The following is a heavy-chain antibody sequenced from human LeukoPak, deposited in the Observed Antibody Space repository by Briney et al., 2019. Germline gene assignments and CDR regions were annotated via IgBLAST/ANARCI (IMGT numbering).Heavy chain of an antibody. CDR1: GYTSTSYG. D-gene: IGHD1-14*01. J-gene: IGHJ3*02. CDR2: ISAYNGNT. V-gene: IGHV1-18*01. Sequence: GASVKVSCKASGYTSTSYGISWVRQAPGQGLEWMGWISAYNGNTNYAQKLQGRVTMTTDTSTSTAYMELRSLRSEDTAVYYCATDRKVYAFDIWGQGTMVTVSS. CDR3: ATDRKVYAFDI.